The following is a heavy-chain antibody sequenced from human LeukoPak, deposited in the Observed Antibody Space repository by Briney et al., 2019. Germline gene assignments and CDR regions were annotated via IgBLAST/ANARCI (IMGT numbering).Heavy chain of an antibody. D-gene: IGHD3-10*01. CDR2: INHSGST. V-gene: IGHV4-34*01. CDR1: GGSFSGYY. J-gene: IGHJ4*02. Sequence: PSETLSLTCAVYGGSFSGYYWSWIRQPPGKGLEWIGEINHSGSTNYNPSLKSQVTISVDTSKNQFSLKLSSVTAADTAVYYCARGPGILLWFGEPTTNFDYWGQGTLVTVSS. CDR3: ARGPGILLWFGEPTTNFDY.